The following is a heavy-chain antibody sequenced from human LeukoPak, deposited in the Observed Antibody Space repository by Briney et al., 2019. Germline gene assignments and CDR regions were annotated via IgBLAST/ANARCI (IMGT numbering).Heavy chain of an antibody. Sequence: GGSLRLSCAAPGFTFISYAMHWVRQAPGKGLEWVAVISYDGSNKYYADSVKGRFTISRDNSKNTLYLQMNSLRAEDTAVYYCARGGGKNFDYWGQGTLVTVSS. J-gene: IGHJ4*02. D-gene: IGHD3-16*01. CDR1: GFTFISYA. CDR3: ARGGGKNFDY. V-gene: IGHV3-30-3*01. CDR2: ISYDGSNK.